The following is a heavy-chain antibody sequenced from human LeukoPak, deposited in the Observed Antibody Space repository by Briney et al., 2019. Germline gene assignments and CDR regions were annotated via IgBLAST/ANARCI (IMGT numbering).Heavy chain of an antibody. CDR2: IGSNGGST. CDR1: GFTFSSYT. Sequence: GGSLRLSCSASGFTFSSYTMHWVRQAPGKGLEYVSAIGSNGGSTYYADSVKGRFTISRDNSKNTLYLQMSSLRPEDTAVYYCVKASSGWSVVVDYWGQGTLVTVSS. J-gene: IGHJ4*02. V-gene: IGHV3-64D*09. D-gene: IGHD6-19*01. CDR3: VKASSGWSVVVDY.